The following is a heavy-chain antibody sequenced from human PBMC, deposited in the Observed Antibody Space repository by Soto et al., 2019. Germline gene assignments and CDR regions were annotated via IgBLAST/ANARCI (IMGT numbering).Heavy chain of an antibody. V-gene: IGHV1-46*02. Sequence: QVQLVQSGAEVKKPGASVKVSCKASEYTFNSYYMHWVRQAPGQGLEWMGIINPSGGSTTYAQKFQDRVTMTRDTSTTTVYMELTSLRSEDTAVYYCARGYSRGGRRFDYWGQGTLVTVSS. D-gene: IGHD6-19*01. CDR3: ARGYSRGGRRFDY. CDR2: INPSGGST. J-gene: IGHJ4*02. CDR1: EYTFNSYY.